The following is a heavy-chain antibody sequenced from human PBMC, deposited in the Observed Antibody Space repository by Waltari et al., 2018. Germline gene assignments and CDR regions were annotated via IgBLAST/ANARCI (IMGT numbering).Heavy chain of an antibody. J-gene: IGHJ6*02. CDR1: EFTFRSHA. D-gene: IGHD3-22*01. CDR3: ARDYCDRTNCHGMDV. V-gene: IGHV3-30*04. CDR2: ISYNERNI. Sequence: QVQLVESGGGVVQPGRSLRLSCAASEFTFRSHALHWVRQAPGKGLEWVAVISYNERNIYYVDSVKGRFIISRDNSRKMLYLQMNSLRTEDTAVYYCARDYCDRTNCHGMDVWGQGTTVTVSS.